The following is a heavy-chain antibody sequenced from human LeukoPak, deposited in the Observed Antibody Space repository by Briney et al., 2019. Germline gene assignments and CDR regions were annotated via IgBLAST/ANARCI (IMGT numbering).Heavy chain of an antibody. J-gene: IGHJ4*02. CDR2: ISSSGSTI. V-gene: IGHV3-48*04. Sequence: GGSLRLSCAASGFIFSSHGMNWVRQAPGKGLEWVSYISSSGSTIYYADSVKGRFTISRDNAKNSLYLQMNSLRAEDTAVYYCARVGFHCSSTSCYAGYVDYWGQGTLVTVSS. D-gene: IGHD2-2*01. CDR1: GFIFSSHG. CDR3: ARVGFHCSSTSCYAGYVDY.